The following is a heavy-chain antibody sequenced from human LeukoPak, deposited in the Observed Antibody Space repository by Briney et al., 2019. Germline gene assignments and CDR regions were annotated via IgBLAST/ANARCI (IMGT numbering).Heavy chain of an antibody. D-gene: IGHD6-13*01. Sequence: SETLSLTCTVSGGSISSYYWSWIRQPPGKGLEWIGYIYYSGSTNYNPSLKSRVTISVDTSKNQFSLKLSSVTAADTAAYYCARVQYSSSWAPGAFDIWGQGTMVTVSS. CDR3: ARVQYSSSWAPGAFDI. V-gene: IGHV4-59*01. J-gene: IGHJ3*02. CDR2: IYYSGST. CDR1: GGSISSYY.